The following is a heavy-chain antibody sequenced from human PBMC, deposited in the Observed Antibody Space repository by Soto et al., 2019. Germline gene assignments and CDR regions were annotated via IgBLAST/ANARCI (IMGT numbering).Heavy chain of an antibody. D-gene: IGHD3-10*01. CDR2: IYYSGST. CDR1: GGSISSGDYY. J-gene: IGHJ4*02. CDR3: ARVGWFGATTIDY. V-gene: IGHV4-30-4*01. Sequence: QVQLQESGPGLVKPSQTLSLTCTVSGGSISSGDYYWSWIRQPPGKGLEWIGYIYYSGSTYYNPALKSRVTISVDTSKNQFSLKLISVTAADTAVYYCARVGWFGATTIDYWGQGTLVTVSS.